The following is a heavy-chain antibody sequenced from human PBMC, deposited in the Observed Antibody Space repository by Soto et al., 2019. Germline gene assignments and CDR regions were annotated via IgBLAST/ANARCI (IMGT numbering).Heavy chain of an antibody. D-gene: IGHD1-1*01. CDR1: GYTFTTYS. J-gene: IGHJ3*02. V-gene: IGHV1-46*01. CDR3: VRKTGAYDFYI. CDR2: INPTGGST. Sequence: QVQLVQSGAEVTKPGASVKVSCKTSGYTFTTYSIHWVRQAPGQGLEWMGMINPTGGSTDYTQKFQGRVTMTSDTSTSTVYMELRSLRSEGTAMYYCVRKTGAYDFYIWGQGTMVTVSS.